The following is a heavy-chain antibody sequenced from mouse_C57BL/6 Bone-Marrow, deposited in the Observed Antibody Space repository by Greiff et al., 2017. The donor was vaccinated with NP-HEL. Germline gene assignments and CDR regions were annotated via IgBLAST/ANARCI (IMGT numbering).Heavy chain of an antibody. Sequence: QVQLKQSGAELVRPGSSVKLSCKASGYTFTSYWMDWVKQRPGQGLEWIGNIYPSDSETHYNQKFKDKATLTVDKSSSTAYMQLSSLTSEDSAVYYCAREGNGLCSNPYYFDYWGQGTTLTVSS. J-gene: IGHJ2*01. V-gene: IGHV1-61*01. CDR2: IYPSDSET. D-gene: IGHD2-5*01. CDR1: GYTFTSYW. CDR3: AREGNGLCSNPYYFDY.